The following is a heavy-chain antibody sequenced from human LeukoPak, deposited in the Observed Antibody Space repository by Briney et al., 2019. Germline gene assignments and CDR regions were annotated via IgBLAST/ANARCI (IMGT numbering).Heavy chain of an antibody. V-gene: IGHV1-18*01. CDR2: ISADNGFT. J-gene: IGHJ6*02. Sequence: ASVKVFCKASGYTFTSYGINWVRQAPGQGLEWMGWISADNGFTASAQNLRGRVTMTTDTSTNTAYMELSSLRSEDTAVYYCASVYKYGMDVWGQGTTVIVSS. CDR1: GYTFTSYG. CDR3: ASVYKYGMDV.